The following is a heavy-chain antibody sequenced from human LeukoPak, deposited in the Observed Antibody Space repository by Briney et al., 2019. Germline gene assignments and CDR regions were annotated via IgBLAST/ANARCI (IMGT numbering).Heavy chain of an antibody. Sequence: ASVKVSCKASGYTFTGYYMHWVRQAPGQGLEWMGWISAYNGNTNYAQKLQGRVTMTTDTSTSTAYMELRSLRSDDTAVYYCARAGYSSSWPAPFDYWGQGTLVTVSS. CDR2: ISAYNGNT. V-gene: IGHV1-18*04. CDR3: ARAGYSSSWPAPFDY. CDR1: GYTFTGYY. J-gene: IGHJ4*02. D-gene: IGHD6-13*01.